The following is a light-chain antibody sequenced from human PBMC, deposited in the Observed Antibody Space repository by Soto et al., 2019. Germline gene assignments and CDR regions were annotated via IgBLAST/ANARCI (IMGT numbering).Light chain of an antibody. J-gene: IGKJ2*01. CDR2: GTS. CDR1: QTVRNSY. V-gene: IGKV3-20*01. CDR3: QQYDDSGAQIT. Sequence: LVLTQSPGTLSLSPGERATLSCRASQTVRNSYLAWYQQKLGQPPRLVLYGTSNRATGIPARFSGRGSGTDFSLIISGLEPEDAAMYFCQQYDDSGAQITFGQGTKLEIK.